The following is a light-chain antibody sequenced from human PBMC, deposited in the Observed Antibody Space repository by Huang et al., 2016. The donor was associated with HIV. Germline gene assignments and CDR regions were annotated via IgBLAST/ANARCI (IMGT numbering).Light chain of an antibody. CDR3: QQSYTTPLT. J-gene: IGKJ4*01. Sequence: DIQMTQSPSSLSASVGDTVSITCRASQSFSGYLNWYQQKPGKAPSLLIYAASTLQSGVPSRFSGRGSGTEFTLTISSLQPEDFATYYCQQSYTTPLTFGGETKVEIQ. CDR2: AAS. V-gene: IGKV1-39*01. CDR1: QSFSGY.